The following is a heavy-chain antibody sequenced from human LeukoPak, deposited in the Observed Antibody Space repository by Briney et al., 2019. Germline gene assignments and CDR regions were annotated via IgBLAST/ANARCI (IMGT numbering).Heavy chain of an antibody. CDR3: ARGRYGWLPFDY. CDR2: IYYSGST. V-gene: IGHV4-59*01. D-gene: IGHD3-16*01. J-gene: IGHJ4*02. CDR1: GGSMSSYY. Sequence: PSETLSLTCTVSGGSMSSYYWSWIRQPPGKGLEWIGYIYYSGSTNYNPSLKSRVTISVDTSKNQFTLKLSSVTAADSAVYYCARGRYGWLPFDYWGQGTLVTVSS.